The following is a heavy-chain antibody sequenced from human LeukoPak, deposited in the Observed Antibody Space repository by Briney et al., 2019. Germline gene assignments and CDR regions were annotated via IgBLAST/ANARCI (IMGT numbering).Heavy chain of an antibody. CDR1: GITFSTFA. Sequence: PGGSLRLSCVASGITFSTFALTWVRQAPGKGLEWVSALSRDGANTYYADSAKGRFTISRDNANNLLYLQMDSLRAEDTAVYYCAIPTMAVARTVCIDAFDMWGQATMVSVSS. CDR2: LSRDGANT. CDR3: AIPTMAVARTVCIDAFDM. D-gene: IGHD6-19*01. J-gene: IGHJ3*02. V-gene: IGHV3-23*01.